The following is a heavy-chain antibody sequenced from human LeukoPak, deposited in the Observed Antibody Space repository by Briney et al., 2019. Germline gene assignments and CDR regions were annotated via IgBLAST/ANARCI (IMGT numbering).Heavy chain of an antibody. CDR3: ARGREDYDSSGYYRFDY. D-gene: IGHD3-22*01. V-gene: IGHV4-31*03. CDR2: IHYSEST. J-gene: IGHJ4*02. Sequence: SQTLSLTCTVSCGSIRSGGDYSSGLRPHPGKGLEWMGYIHYSESTYYHSSLSSRVTISVDTSKNHVSLKLNLLTAADTAVYFWARGREDYDSSGYYRFDYWGQGTLVTVSS. CDR1: CGSIRSGGDY.